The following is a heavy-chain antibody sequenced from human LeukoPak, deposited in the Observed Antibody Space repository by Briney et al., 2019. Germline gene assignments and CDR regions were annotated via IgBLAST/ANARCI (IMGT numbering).Heavy chain of an antibody. CDR3: ARDANSPPYYYHSSGYYAY. Sequence: GSLRLSCAASGFTISSTYMSWVRQAPGKGLEWVSVIYSGGSTYYADSVKGRFTISRDNSKNTLYLQMNSLRAEDTAVYYCARDANSPPYYYHSSGYYAYWGQGTLVTVSS. V-gene: IGHV3-53*01. CDR2: IYSGGST. J-gene: IGHJ4*02. D-gene: IGHD3-22*01. CDR1: GFTISSTY.